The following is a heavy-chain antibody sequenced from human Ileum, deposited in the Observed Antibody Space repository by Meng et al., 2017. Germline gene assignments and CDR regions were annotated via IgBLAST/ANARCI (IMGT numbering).Heavy chain of an antibody. CDR3: ARREYDSRGYYFDH. V-gene: IGHV4-59*08. CDR1: GGSISSYY. J-gene: IGHJ4*02. Sequence: QVQLQESGPGLVKPSETLSLTCTVSGGSISSYYWSWIRQPPGKGLEWIGYIYYNGSTNYNPSLKSRLTMSVDTSKNQFSLKLSSVTAADTAVYYCARREYDSRGYYFDHWGQGTLVTVSS. CDR2: IYYNGST. D-gene: IGHD3-22*01.